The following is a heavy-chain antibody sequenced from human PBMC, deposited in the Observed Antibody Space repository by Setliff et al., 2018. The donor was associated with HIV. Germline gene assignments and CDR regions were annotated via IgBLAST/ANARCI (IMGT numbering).Heavy chain of an antibody. D-gene: IGHD3-10*01. CDR1: GGSISSGGYS. Sequence: SETLSLTCAVSGGSISSGGYSWSWIRQPPGKGLEWIGYIYHSGSTYYNPSLKSRVTISIDRSKNQFSLKLSSVTAADTAVYYCTRSTYYYGSGKGSGWFDPWGQGTLVTVSS. J-gene: IGHJ5*02. CDR2: IYHSGST. CDR3: TRSTYYYGSGKGSGWFDP. V-gene: IGHV4-30-2*01.